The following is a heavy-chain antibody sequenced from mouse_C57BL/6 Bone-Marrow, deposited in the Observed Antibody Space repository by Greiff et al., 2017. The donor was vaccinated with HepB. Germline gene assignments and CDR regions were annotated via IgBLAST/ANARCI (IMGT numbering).Heavy chain of an antibody. CDR3: ARITTVPYYFDY. V-gene: IGHV7-3*01. D-gene: IGHD1-1*01. CDR1: GFTFTDYY. Sequence: EVQLVESGGGLVQPGGSLSLSCAASGFTFTDYYMSWVRQPPGKALEWLGFIRNKANGYTTEYSASVKGRFTISRDNSQSILYLQMNALRAEDSATYYCARITTVPYYFDYWGQGTTLTVSS. J-gene: IGHJ2*01. CDR2: IRNKANGYTT.